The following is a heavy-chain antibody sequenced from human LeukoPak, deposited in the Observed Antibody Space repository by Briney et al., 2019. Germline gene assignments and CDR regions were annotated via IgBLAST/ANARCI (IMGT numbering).Heavy chain of an antibody. D-gene: IGHD1-14*01. CDR1: GYTFSNYG. J-gene: IGHJ6*02. Sequence: ASVKVSCKASGYTFSNYGISWVRQAPGQGLEWMGWISAYNGNTNSAQNLQGRVTLTTDTPTKTAYMELRSLRSDDTAVYYCARDTGDSYYDMDVWGQGTTVTVSS. V-gene: IGHV1-18*01. CDR2: ISAYNGNT. CDR3: ARDTGDSYYDMDV.